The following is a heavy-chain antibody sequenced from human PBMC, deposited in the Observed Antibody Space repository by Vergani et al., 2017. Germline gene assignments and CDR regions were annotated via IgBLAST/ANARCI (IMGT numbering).Heavy chain of an antibody. CDR2: IYPADSDT. D-gene: IGHD1-1*01. Sequence: EVELVQSGPEMRKPGESLKISCKGSEYSYGNYWIVWARQMPGKGLEWMGIIYPADSDTRYSPSFQGQVTIPADKSISTAFLQWDSLKASDTALYYCARHTTYTDSWGQGTLVTVSS. J-gene: IGHJ4*02. CDR3: ARHTTYTDS. V-gene: IGHV5-51*01. CDR1: EYSYGNYW.